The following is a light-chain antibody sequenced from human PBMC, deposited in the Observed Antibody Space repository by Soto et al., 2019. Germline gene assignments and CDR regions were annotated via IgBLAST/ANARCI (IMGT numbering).Light chain of an antibody. Sequence: QSALTQPASVSGSPGQSITISCTGTSSDVGGYEYVSWYQHHPGKAPKLMIYEVSNRPSGVSHRFSGSKSGNTASLTISGLQADDEADYYCSSYTTANTDVFGTGTKLTVL. CDR3: SSYTTANTDV. J-gene: IGLJ1*01. CDR1: SSDVGGYEY. CDR2: EVS. V-gene: IGLV2-14*01.